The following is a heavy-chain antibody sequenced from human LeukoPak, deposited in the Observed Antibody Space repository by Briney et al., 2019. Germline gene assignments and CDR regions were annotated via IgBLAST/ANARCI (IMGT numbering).Heavy chain of an antibody. CDR1: GGSISSYY. CDR2: IYYSGNT. Sequence: SETLSLTCTVSGGSISSYYWSWIRQPPGKGLEWIRYIYYSGNTNYNPSLKSRVTISVDTSKNQFSLKLSSVTAADTAVYYCARNIAAAENYMDVWGKGTTVTVSS. V-gene: IGHV4-59*01. D-gene: IGHD6-13*01. J-gene: IGHJ6*03. CDR3: ARNIAAAENYMDV.